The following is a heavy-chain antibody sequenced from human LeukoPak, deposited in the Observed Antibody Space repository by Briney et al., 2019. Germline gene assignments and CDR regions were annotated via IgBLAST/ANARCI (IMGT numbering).Heavy chain of an antibody. V-gene: IGHV3-21*01. J-gene: IGHJ2*01. CDR2: ISSSSSYI. CDR1: GFTFSSYS. D-gene: IGHD4-17*01. Sequence: GGSLRLSCAASGFTFSSYSMNWVRQAPGKGLEWVSSISSSSSYIYYADSVKGRFTISRDNAKNSLYLQMNSLRAEDTAVHYCAREIGSDYGGRYFDLWGRGTLVTVSS. CDR3: AREIGSDYGGRYFDL.